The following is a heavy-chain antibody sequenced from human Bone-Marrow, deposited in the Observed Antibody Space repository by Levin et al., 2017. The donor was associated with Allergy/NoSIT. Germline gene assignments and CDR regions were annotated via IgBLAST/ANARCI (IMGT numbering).Heavy chain of an antibody. J-gene: IGHJ3*02. CDR3: AIHYTYYYGSGSYGGAFDI. V-gene: IGHV1-69*06. CDR2: IIPIFGTA. CDR1: GGTFSSYA. Sequence: SVKVSCKASGGTFSSYAISWVRQAPGQGLEWMGGIIPIFGTANYAQKFQGRVTITADKSTSTAYMELSSLRSEDTAVYYCAIHYTYYYGSGSYGGAFDIWGQGTMVTVSS. D-gene: IGHD3-10*01.